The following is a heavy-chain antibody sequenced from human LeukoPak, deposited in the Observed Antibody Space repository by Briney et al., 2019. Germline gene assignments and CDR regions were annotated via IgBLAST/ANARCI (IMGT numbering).Heavy chain of an antibody. Sequence: SETLSLACTVSGYSINSGYYWVWIRQPPGKGLEWIGYIYYSGSTNYNPSLKSRVTISVDTSKNQFSLKLRSVTAADTAVYYCARGLPLPAVDYWGQGTLVTVSS. J-gene: IGHJ4*02. CDR3: ARGLPLPAVDY. CDR2: IYYSGST. V-gene: IGHV4-38-2*02. CDR1: GYSINSGYY.